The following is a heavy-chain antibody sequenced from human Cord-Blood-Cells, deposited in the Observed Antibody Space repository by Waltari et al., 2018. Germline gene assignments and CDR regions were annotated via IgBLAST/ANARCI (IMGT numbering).Heavy chain of an antibody. Sequence: QVQLVQSGAEVKKPGSSVKVSCKASGGTFSSYAISWVRQAHGQGLEWMGGIIPIFGTANYAQKFQGRVTITADESTSTAYMELSSLRSEDTAVYYCAGGCSSTSCYSPYYYYMDVWGKGTTVTVSS. V-gene: IGHV1-69*01. CDR3: AGGCSSTSCYSPYYYYMDV. CDR2: IIPIFGTA. J-gene: IGHJ6*03. D-gene: IGHD2-2*02. CDR1: GGTFSSYA.